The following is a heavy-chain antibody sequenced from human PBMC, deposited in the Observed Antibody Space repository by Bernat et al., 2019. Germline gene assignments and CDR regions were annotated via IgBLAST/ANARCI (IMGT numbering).Heavy chain of an antibody. V-gene: IGHV4-39*07. CDR3: AREVWRPDYGAYFDY. J-gene: IGHJ4*02. D-gene: IGHD4-17*01. Sequence: QLQLQESGPGLVKPSETLSLTCTVSGGSISSSSYYWGWIRQPPGKGLEWIGSIYYSGSTYYNPSLKSRVTISVDTSKNQFSLKLSSVTAADTAVYYCAREVWRPDYGAYFDYWGQGTLVTVSS. CDR2: IYYSGST. CDR1: GGSISSSSYY.